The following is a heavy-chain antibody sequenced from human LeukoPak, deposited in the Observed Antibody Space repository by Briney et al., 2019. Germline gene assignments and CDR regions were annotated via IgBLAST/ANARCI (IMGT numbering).Heavy chain of an antibody. CDR3: ARATRGVNYYGSGREGMDV. D-gene: IGHD3-10*01. Sequence: ASVKVSCKASGYTFINYDINWVRQATGQGLEWMGWMNPNSDNTNYAQKFQGRVTMTSDTSINTAYMELRNLRSEDTAVYYCARATRGVNYYGSGREGMDVWGPGTTVTVSS. CDR1: GYTFINYD. V-gene: IGHV1-8*01. J-gene: IGHJ6*02. CDR2: MNPNSDNT.